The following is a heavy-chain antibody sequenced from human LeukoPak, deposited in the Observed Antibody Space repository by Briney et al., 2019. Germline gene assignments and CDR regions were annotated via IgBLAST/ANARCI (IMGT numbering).Heavy chain of an antibody. V-gene: IGHV3-7*03. CDR3: VRERRIVEKSFDY. Sequence: GGSLRLSCAASGFTFSSYAMSWVRQAPGKGLEWVANIKRDESEKSYVDSVKGRFTISRDNGKNSLYLQMNSLRGEDTAVYYCVRERRIVEKSFDYWGQGTLVTVSS. D-gene: IGHD1-26*01. CDR1: GFTFSSYA. J-gene: IGHJ4*02. CDR2: IKRDESEK.